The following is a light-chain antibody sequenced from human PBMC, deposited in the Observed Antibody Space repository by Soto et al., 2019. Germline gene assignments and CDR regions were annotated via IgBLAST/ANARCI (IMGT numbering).Light chain of an antibody. Sequence: IQMTQSPSSLSASVGDRVTITCPASQSISRNLNWYQQKPGKAPELLIYTASNLQSGVPSRFSGSGSGTDFALTISRLEPEDFAVYYCQQRSNWPRTFGQGTKVDIK. CDR2: TAS. CDR3: QQRSNWPRT. J-gene: IGKJ1*01. V-gene: IGKV1-39*01. CDR1: QSISRN.